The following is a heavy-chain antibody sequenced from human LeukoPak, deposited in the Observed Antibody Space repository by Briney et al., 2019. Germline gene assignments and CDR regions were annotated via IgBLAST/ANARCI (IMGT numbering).Heavy chain of an antibody. D-gene: IGHD1-26*01. CDR1: GFTFSSYS. Sequence: GGSLRLSCAASGFTFSSYSMNWVRQAPGKGLEWVSSISSSSSYIHSADSVMGRFTISRDNAKNSLFLQMNSLRAEDTAVYYCARDEWGDAFDIWGQGTMVTVFS. V-gene: IGHV3-21*01. J-gene: IGHJ3*02. CDR3: ARDEWGDAFDI. CDR2: ISSSSSYI.